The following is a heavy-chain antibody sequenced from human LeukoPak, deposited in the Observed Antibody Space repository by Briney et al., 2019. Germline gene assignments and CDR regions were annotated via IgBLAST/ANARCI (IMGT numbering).Heavy chain of an antibody. V-gene: IGHV4-61*02. J-gene: IGHJ4*02. D-gene: IGHD3-10*01. CDR2: IYTSGST. CDR1: GGSISSGSYY. CDR3: ARGGLLWLFDY. Sequence: SETLSLTCTVSGGSISSGSYYWSWIRQPAGKGLEWIGRIYTSGSTNYNPSLKSRATISVDTSKNQFSLKLSSVTAADTAVYYCARGGLLWLFDYWGQGTLVTVSS.